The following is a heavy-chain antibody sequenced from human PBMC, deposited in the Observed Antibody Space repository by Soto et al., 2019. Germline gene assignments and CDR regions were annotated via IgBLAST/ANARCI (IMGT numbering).Heavy chain of an antibody. CDR2: IYYSGST. D-gene: IGHD6-13*01. Sequence: LSLTCTVSGGSISSSSYYWGWIRQPPGKGLEWIGSIYYSGSTYYNPSLKSRVTISVDTSKNQFSLKLSSVTAADTAVYYCASIAAAGTGDAFDIWGQGTMVTVSS. CDR3: ASIAAAGTGDAFDI. J-gene: IGHJ3*02. V-gene: IGHV4-39*01. CDR1: GGSISSSSYY.